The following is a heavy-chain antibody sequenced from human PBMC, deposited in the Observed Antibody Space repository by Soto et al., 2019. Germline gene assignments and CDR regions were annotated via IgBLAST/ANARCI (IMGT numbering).Heavy chain of an antibody. V-gene: IGHV4-59*01. CDR1: GGSISSYY. D-gene: IGHD4-17*01. CDR2: IYYSGST. CDR3: ARALHYGDYSS. Sequence: QVQLQESGPGLVKPSETLSLTCTVSGGSISSYYWSWIRQPPGKGLEWIGYIYYSGSTNYKPSLKSRVTISVDTSKNQFSLKLSSVTAADTAVYYCARALHYGDYSSWGQGTLVTVSS. J-gene: IGHJ5*02.